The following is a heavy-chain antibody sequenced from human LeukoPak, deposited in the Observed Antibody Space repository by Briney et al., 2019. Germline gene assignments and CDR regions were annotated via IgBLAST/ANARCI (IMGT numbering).Heavy chain of an antibody. CDR2: IYHSGST. Sequence: SETLSLTCAVSGYSIGSGYYWGWIRQPPGKGLEWIGSIYHSGSTYYNPSLKSRVTISVDTSKNQFSLKLSSVTAADTAVYYCAAPPNYYDSSGPRANWFDPWGQGTLVTVSS. D-gene: IGHD3-22*01. CDR1: GYSIGSGYY. J-gene: IGHJ5*02. CDR3: AAPPNYYDSSGPRANWFDP. V-gene: IGHV4-38-2*01.